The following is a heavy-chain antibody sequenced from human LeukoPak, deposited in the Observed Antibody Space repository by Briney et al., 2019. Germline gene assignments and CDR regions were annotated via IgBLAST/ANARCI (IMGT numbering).Heavy chain of an antibody. CDR2: INPNSGGT. CDR1: GYTFTGYY. CDR3: ARDPSSGWYGRIDY. J-gene: IGHJ4*02. D-gene: IGHD6-19*01. V-gene: IGHV1-2*02. Sequence: ASVKVSCKASGYTFTGYYMHWVRQAPGQGLEWMGWINPNSGGTNYAQKFQGRVTMTRDTSISTAYMELSRLRSDDTAVYYCARDPSSGWYGRIDYGGQEPLVTVPS.